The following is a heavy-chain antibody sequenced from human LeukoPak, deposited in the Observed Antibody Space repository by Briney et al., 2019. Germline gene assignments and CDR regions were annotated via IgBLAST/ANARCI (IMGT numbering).Heavy chain of an antibody. CDR1: GFTFSSYP. Sequence: GGSLRLSCAASGFTFSSYPMSWVRQAPGKGLVWVSRINSDGSSTSYADSVKGRFTISRDNAKNTLYLQMNSLRAEDTAVYYCARDNPWTTVVTPGWFDPWGQGTLVTVSS. D-gene: IGHD4-23*01. CDR2: INSDGSST. J-gene: IGHJ5*02. CDR3: ARDNPWTTVVTPGWFDP. V-gene: IGHV3-74*01.